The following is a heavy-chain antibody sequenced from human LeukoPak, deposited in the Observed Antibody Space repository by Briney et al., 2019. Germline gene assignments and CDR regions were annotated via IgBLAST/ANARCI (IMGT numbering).Heavy chain of an antibody. V-gene: IGHV4-61*02. J-gene: IGHJ5*02. CDR1: GGSISSGSYY. Sequence: SQTLSLTCTVSGGSISSGSYYWSWIRQPAGKGLEWIGRIYTSGSTYYNPSLKSRVTISVDTSKNQFSLKLSSVTAADTAVYYCATYKLDTAMVRVGWFDPWGQGTLVTVSS. D-gene: IGHD5-18*01. CDR2: IYTSGST. CDR3: ATYKLDTAMVRVGWFDP.